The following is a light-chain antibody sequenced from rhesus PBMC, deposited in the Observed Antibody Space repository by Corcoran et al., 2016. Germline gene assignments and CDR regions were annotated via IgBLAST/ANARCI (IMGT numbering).Light chain of an antibody. CDR2: AAS. Sequence: GDTVTITCRASQGVSSYLNWFQQKPGNAPKLLIYAASTLESGVPSRFSGSGFGTEFTLTISSLQPEDFAAYYCLQHNSYPRTFGQGTKVEIK. CDR1: QGVSSY. V-gene: IGKV1-28*01. CDR3: LQHNSYPRT. J-gene: IGKJ1*01.